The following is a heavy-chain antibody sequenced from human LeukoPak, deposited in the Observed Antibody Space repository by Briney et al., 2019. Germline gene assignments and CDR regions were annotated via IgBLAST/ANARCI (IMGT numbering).Heavy chain of an antibody. CDR1: GGSISSSNW. Sequence: SETLSLTCAVSGGSISSSNWWSWVHQPPGKVEEWIGEIYHSGSTNYNPSLKSRVTISVDKSKNQFSLKLSSVTAADTAVYYCATSDYGDSIDAFDIWGQGTMVTVSS. CDR3: ATSDYGDSIDAFDI. CDR2: IYHSGST. D-gene: IGHD4-17*01. V-gene: IGHV4-4*02. J-gene: IGHJ3*02.